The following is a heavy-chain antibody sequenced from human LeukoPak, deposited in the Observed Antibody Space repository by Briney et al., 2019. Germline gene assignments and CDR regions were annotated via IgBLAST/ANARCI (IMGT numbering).Heavy chain of an antibody. CDR2: IKQDGSEK. CDR3: VRALGSSSADY. J-gene: IGHJ4*02. D-gene: IGHD6-6*01. V-gene: IGHV3-7*01. CDR1: GFTFTNYW. Sequence: GGSLRLSCAASGFTFTNYWMSWVRQAPGKGLEWVANIKQDGSEKYYVDSVVGRFTISRDNAENSLSLQMNSLRGEDTAVYYCVRALGSSSADYSGQGTLVTVSS.